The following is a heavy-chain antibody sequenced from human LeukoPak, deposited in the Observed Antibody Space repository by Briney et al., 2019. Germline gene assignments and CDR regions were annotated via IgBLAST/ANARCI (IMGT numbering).Heavy chain of an antibody. J-gene: IGHJ6*03. D-gene: IGHD3-10*01. Sequence: SETLSLTCAVYGGSFSGYYWSWIRQPPGKGLEWIGEINHSGSTNYNPPLKSRVTISVDTSKNQFSLKLSSVTAADTAVYYCARTIYGSGRSNFYYYYYYMDVWGKGATVTVSS. CDR2: INHSGST. CDR3: ARTIYGSGRSNFYYYYYYMDV. CDR1: GGSFSGYY. V-gene: IGHV4-34*01.